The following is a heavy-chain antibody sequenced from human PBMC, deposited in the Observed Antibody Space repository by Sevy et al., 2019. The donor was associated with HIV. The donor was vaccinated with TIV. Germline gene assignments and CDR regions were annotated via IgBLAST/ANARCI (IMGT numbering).Heavy chain of an antibody. CDR2: ISGNNDYT. D-gene: IGHD3-22*01. CDR3: ARDRNNYDSSGYPKGMDV. J-gene: IGHJ6*02. CDR1: GYTFTRYG. Sequence: ASVKVSCKASGYTFTRYGISWVRQAPGQGLEWMGWISGNNDYTNYVQKIQGRDTMTTDTSTSVAYMELRSLRSDDTAVYYCARDRNNYDSSGYPKGMDVWGQGTTVTVSS. V-gene: IGHV1-18*01.